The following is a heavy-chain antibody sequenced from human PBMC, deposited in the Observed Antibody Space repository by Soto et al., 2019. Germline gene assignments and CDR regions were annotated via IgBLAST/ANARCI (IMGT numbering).Heavy chain of an antibody. V-gene: IGHV4-30-4*01. CDR3: ASFSMVRGFPFNYYYYYGMDV. CDR2: IYYSGST. Sequence: TLSLTCTVSGGSISSGDYYWSWIRQPPGKGLEWIGYIYYSGSTYYNPSLKSRVTISVDTSKNQFSLKLSSVTAADTAVYYCASFSMVRGFPFNYYYYYGMDVWGQGTTVTVSS. J-gene: IGHJ6*02. D-gene: IGHD3-10*01. CDR1: GGSISSGDYY.